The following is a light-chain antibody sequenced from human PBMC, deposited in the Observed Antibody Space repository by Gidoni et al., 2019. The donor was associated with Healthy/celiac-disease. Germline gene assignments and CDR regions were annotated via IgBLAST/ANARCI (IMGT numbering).Light chain of an antibody. CDR2: DFS. J-gene: IGLJ1*01. CDR3: SSYTTSSTQV. Sequence: QSALTQPASVSGSPGQSITISFTGASSNVGGYNSVSWYQHHPGNSPKLIIYDFSNRSSGVSTRFSGSTSGNTASLTISGLQAEDEGYYYCSSYTTSSTQVFGTGTKVTVL. CDR1: SSNVGGYNS. V-gene: IGLV2-14*03.